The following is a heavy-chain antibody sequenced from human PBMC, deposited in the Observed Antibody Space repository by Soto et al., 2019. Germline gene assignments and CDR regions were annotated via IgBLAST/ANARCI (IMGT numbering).Heavy chain of an antibody. CDR2: ISGSGGST. J-gene: IGHJ4*02. CDR1: GFTFSSYA. Sequence: EVQLLESGGGLVQPGGSLRLSCAASGFTFSSYAMSWVRQAPGKGLEWVSAISGSGGSTYYADSVKGRFTISRDNSKNTLYLQMNRQRAEDTAVYYCAKAEKLDYYFDYWGQGTLVTVSS. V-gene: IGHV3-23*01. CDR3: AKAEKLDYYFDY.